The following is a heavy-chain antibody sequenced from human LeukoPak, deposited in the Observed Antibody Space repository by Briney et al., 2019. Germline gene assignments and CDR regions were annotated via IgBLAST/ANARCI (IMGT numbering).Heavy chain of an antibody. V-gene: IGHV1-2*02. Sequence: SVKVSCKASGYTFTGYYMHWVRQAPGQGLEWVGWINPNSGGTNYAQKFQGRVTMTRDTSISTAYMELSRLRSDDTAVYYCARDTKDIVVVPAAMPNNWFDPWGQGTLVTVSS. CDR2: INPNSGGT. J-gene: IGHJ5*02. D-gene: IGHD2-2*01. CDR1: GYTFTGYY. CDR3: ARDTKDIVVVPAAMPNNWFDP.